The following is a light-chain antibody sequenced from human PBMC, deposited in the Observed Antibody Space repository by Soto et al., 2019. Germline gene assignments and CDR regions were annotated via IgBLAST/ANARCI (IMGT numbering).Light chain of an antibody. Sequence: EIVLTQSPGTLSLSPGERATLSCRASQRITNRSLAWYQQKPGQAPRLLIYGASTRATGIPDRFSGSGSGTEFTLTISSLQPEDFATYYCQQLKTYPFTFGQGTRLEIK. CDR3: QQLKTYPFT. J-gene: IGKJ5*01. V-gene: IGKV3-20*01. CDR2: GAS. CDR1: QRITNRS.